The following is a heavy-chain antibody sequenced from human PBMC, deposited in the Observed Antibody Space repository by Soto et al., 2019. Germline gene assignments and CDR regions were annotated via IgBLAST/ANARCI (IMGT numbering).Heavy chain of an antibody. CDR2: IWYDGSNI. CDR1: GLTFSRYG. Sequence: GGYLRLSCAASGLTFSRYGMHWVRQAPGKGLEWVAVIWYDGSNIYYADSVKGRFTNSRDNSKNTLYLQMNSLRAEDTAVYHCARYCSSTSCYSNYYYYGMDVWGQGTTVTVSS. J-gene: IGHJ6*02. D-gene: IGHD2-2*01. CDR3: ARYCSSTSCYSNYYYYGMDV. V-gene: IGHV3-33*01.